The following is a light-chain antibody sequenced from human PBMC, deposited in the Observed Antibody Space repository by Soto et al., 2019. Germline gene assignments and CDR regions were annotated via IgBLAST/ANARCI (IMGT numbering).Light chain of an antibody. CDR3: QQRSNWPIT. Sequence: SQWAHSPATLSFSPGDRVVPAFRASQSVSSSHLAWYQQKPGQAPRLLISGASNRATATPDRFRGSGSGTDFTLTITRPEPEDFALYYCQQRSNWPITFGQGTRLEIK. CDR2: GAS. CDR1: QSVSSSH. J-gene: IGKJ5*01. V-gene: IGKV3D-20*02.